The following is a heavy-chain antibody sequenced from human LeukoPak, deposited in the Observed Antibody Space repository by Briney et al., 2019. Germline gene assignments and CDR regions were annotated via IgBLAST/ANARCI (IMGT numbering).Heavy chain of an antibody. Sequence: GGPLNFPCAAPGFPFTTYGMNWVPQAQAKGLVWWAYIWYDGSNNYYGRSVKGRFNIYRDNSKKTLYLQMNSLRVEDTAVYYCARGDGYNDAEYLQHWGQGTLVTVS. CDR1: GFPFTTYG. D-gene: IGHD5-24*01. CDR2: IWYDGSNN. CDR3: ARGDGYNDAEYLQH. V-gene: IGHV3-33*01. J-gene: IGHJ1*01.